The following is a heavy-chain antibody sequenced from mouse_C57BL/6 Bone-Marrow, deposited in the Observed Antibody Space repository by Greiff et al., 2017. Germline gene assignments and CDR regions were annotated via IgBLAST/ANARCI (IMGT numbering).Heavy chain of an antibody. V-gene: IGHV5-6*01. D-gene: IGHD2-1*01. J-gene: IGHJ3*01. CDR2: ISSGGSYT. CDR3: ARDGNPFAY. Sequence: EVQGVESGGDLVKPGGSLKLSCAASGFPFSSYGMSWVRQTPDKRLEWVATISSGGSYTYSPDSVKGRFTISRDNAKTTLYLQMSSLKSEDTAMYYCARDGNPFAYWGQGTLVTGSA. CDR1: GFPFSSYG.